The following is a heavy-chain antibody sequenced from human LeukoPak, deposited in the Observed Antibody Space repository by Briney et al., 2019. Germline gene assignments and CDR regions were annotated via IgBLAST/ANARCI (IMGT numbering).Heavy chain of an antibody. Sequence: QSGGSLRLSCAASGFTFSSYAMSWVRQAPGKGLEWVSAISGSGGSTYYADSVKGRFTISRDNSKNTLYLQMNSLRAEDTAVYYCARLRVVAGTGWFDPWGQGTLVTVSS. D-gene: IGHD6-19*01. CDR2: ISGSGGST. CDR3: ARLRVVAGTGWFDP. CDR1: GFTFSSYA. V-gene: IGHV3-23*01. J-gene: IGHJ5*02.